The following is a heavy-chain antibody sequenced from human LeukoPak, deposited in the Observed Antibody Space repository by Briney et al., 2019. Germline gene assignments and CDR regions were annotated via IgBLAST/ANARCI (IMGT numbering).Heavy chain of an antibody. V-gene: IGHV3-30*02. D-gene: IGHD2/OR15-2a*01. J-gene: IGHJ4*02. CDR3: ARANSLGY. Sequence: GGSLRLSCAASGFTFSSYGMHWVRQAPGKGLEWVAFIRYDGSNKYYADSVKGRFTISRDNAKDSLYLQMNSLRAQDTAVYYCARANSLGYWGQGTLVTVSS. CDR2: IRYDGSNK. CDR1: GFTFSSYG.